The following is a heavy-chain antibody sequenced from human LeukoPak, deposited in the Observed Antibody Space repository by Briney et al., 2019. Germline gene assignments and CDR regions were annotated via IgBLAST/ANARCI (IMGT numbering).Heavy chain of an antibody. CDR3: AKCRVVRGGHNWFDP. D-gene: IGHD3-10*01. J-gene: IGHJ5*02. V-gene: IGHV3-23*01. CDR1: GFTFSSYA. CDR2: ISGSGGST. Sequence: PGGSLRLSRAASGFTFSSYAMSWVRQAPGKGLEWVSAISGSGGSTYYADSVKGRFTISRDNSKNTLYLQMNSLRAEDTAVYYCAKCRVVRGGHNWFDPWGQGTLVTVSS.